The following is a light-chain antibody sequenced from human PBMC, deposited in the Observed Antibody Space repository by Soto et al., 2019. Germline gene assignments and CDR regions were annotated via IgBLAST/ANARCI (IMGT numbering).Light chain of an antibody. CDR1: QGVHTF. J-gene: IGKJ5*01. CDR3: HQRSNWPPDN. Sequence: IVLTHSPDTLSLSPWEGASLSCRSSQGVHTFLAWYQQKPGQAPRLLIYGASTRATGVPARFSGSGSGTDFTLTISSLEPEDFAVYYCHQRSNWPPDNFGQGTRLEIK. V-gene: IGKV3-11*01. CDR2: GAS.